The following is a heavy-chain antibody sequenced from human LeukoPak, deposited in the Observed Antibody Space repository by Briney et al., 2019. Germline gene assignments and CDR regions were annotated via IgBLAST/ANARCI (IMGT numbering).Heavy chain of an antibody. CDR1: GFTFSSYA. CDR3: ARDDYGDRGFDF. J-gene: IGHJ4*02. CDR2: IYHSGST. V-gene: IGHV4-38-2*02. D-gene: IGHD4-17*01. Sequence: GSLRLSCAASGFTFSSYAMSWIRQPPGKGLEWIGSIYHSGSTYYNPSLKSRVTISVDTSKNQFSLQLQSVTAADTAVYYCARDDYGDRGFDFWGQGSLLIVSS.